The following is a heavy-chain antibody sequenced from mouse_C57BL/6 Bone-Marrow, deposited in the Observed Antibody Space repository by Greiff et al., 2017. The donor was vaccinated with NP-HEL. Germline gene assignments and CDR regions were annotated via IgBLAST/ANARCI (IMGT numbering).Heavy chain of an antibody. V-gene: IGHV5-9-1*02. CDR2: ISSGGDYI. CDR1: GFTFSSYA. Sequence: EVQLQESGEGLVKPGGSLKLSCAASGFTFSSYAMSWVRQTPEKRLEWVAYISSGGDYIYYADTVKGRFTISRDNARNTLYLQMSSLKSEDTAMYYCTREEVTTFAYWGQGTLVTVSA. CDR3: TREEVTTFAY. J-gene: IGHJ3*01. D-gene: IGHD2-2*01.